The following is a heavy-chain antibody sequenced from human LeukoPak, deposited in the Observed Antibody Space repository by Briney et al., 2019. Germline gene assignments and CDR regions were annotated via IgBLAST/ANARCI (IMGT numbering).Heavy chain of an antibody. Sequence: GGSLRLSCAASGFTFSSDAMSWVRQAPGKGLEWVSAISGSGVSTYYADSVKCRVTISRDNSKNTLYLQMNSLRAEDTAVYYCAKDRRVFDYWGQGTLVTVSS. V-gene: IGHV3-23*01. D-gene: IGHD3-3*01. CDR2: ISGSGVST. CDR3: AKDRRVFDY. J-gene: IGHJ4*02. CDR1: GFTFSSDA.